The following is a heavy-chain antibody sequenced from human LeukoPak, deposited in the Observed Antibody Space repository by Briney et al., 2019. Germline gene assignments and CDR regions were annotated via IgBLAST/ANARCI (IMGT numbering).Heavy chain of an antibody. CDR3: ARFLDIVVVVAATPGGHWYFDL. J-gene: IGHJ2*01. CDR2: INHSGST. Sequence: SETLSLTCAVYGGSFSGYYWSWIRQPPGKGLEWIGEINHSGSTNYNPSLKSRVTISVDTSKNQFSLKLSSVTAADTAVYYCARFLDIVVVVAATPGGHWYFDLWGRGTLVTVSS. CDR1: GGSFSGYY. D-gene: IGHD2-15*01. V-gene: IGHV4-34*01.